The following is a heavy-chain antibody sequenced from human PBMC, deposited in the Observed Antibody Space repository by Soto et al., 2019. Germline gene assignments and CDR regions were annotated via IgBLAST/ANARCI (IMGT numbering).Heavy chain of an antibody. Sequence: SVKVSCKASGYTITDNYLHWLRQSPGQGLEWMGWINPNSGGTNYAQTFQGRVTMTRDTSISTAYMELSRLRSDDTAVFYCARAPKVYGSSLATWGQGTPVTVSS. CDR1: GYTITDNY. D-gene: IGHD6-19*01. CDR2: INPNSGGT. V-gene: IGHV1-2*02. J-gene: IGHJ5*02. CDR3: ARAPKVYGSSLAT.